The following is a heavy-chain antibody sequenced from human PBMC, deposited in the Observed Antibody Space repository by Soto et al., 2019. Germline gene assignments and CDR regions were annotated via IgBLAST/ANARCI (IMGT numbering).Heavy chain of an antibody. CDR1: GGSISSYY. Sequence: TSETLSLTCTVSGGSISSYYWSWIRQPPGKGLEWIGYIYYSGSTNYNPSLKSRVTISVDTSKNQFSLKLSSVTAADTAVYYCARGQLWLLYWGQGTLVTVSS. CDR2: IYYSGST. J-gene: IGHJ4*02. V-gene: IGHV4-59*01. D-gene: IGHD5-18*01. CDR3: ARGQLWLLY.